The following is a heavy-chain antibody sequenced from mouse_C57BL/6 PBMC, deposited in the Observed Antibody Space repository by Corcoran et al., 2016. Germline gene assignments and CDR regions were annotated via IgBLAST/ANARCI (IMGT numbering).Heavy chain of an antibody. CDR2: INPNNGGT. Sequence: EVQLQQSGPELVKPGASVKISCKASGYTFTDYYMNWVKQSHGKSLEWIGDINPNNGGTSYNQKFKGKATLTVDKSSSTAYMELRSLTSEDSAVYYCARPLYDYDPAWFAYWGQGTLVTVSA. V-gene: IGHV1-26*01. D-gene: IGHD2-4*01. CDR3: ARPLYDYDPAWFAY. J-gene: IGHJ3*01. CDR1: GYTFTDYY.